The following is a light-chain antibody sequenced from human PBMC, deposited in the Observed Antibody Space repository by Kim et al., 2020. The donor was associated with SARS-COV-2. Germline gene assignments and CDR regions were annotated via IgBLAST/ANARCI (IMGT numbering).Light chain of an antibody. J-gene: IGLJ2*01. CDR2: RNN. V-gene: IGLV1-47*01. CDR1: SSNIGSNY. Sequence: GQRVTISCSGSSSNIGSNYVYWYQQLPGTAPKLLIYRNNQRPSGVPDRFSGPKSGTSASLAISGLRSEDEADYYCAAWDDSLSGVVFGGGTQLTVL. CDR3: AAWDDSLSGVV.